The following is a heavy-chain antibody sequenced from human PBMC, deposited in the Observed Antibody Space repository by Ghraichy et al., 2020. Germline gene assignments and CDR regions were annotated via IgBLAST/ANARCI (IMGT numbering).Heavy chain of an antibody. V-gene: IGHV3-21*01. J-gene: IGHJ6*02. Sequence: LTCAASGFTFSSYSMNWVRQAPGKGLEWVSSISSSSSYIYYADSVKGRFTISRDNAKNSLYLQMNSLRAEDTAVYYCARDFGAPYYDSSGYSTGYYYGMDVWGQGTTVTVSS. CDR3: ARDFGAPYYDSSGYSTGYYYGMDV. D-gene: IGHD3-22*01. CDR2: ISSSSSYI. CDR1: GFTFSSYS.